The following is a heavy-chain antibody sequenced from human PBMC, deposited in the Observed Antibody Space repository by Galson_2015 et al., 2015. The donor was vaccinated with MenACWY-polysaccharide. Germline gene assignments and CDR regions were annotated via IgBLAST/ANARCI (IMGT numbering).Heavy chain of an antibody. Sequence: SVKVSCKASGYTFTSYGISWVRQAPGQGLEWMGWISAYNGNTNYAQKLQGRVTMTTDTSTSTAYMELRSLRSDDTAVSYCARVSHDYGDFLLDYWGQGTLVTVSS. D-gene: IGHD4-17*01. CDR2: ISAYNGNT. CDR3: ARVSHDYGDFLLDY. V-gene: IGHV1-18*01. CDR1: GYTFTSYG. J-gene: IGHJ4*02.